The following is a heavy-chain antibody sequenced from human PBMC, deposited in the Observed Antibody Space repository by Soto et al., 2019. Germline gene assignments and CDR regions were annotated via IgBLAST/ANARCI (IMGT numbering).Heavy chain of an antibody. D-gene: IGHD1-26*01. V-gene: IGHV4-31*03. CDR3: ARDMHAGFTHYFDP. CDR1: GYSITAGGYY. J-gene: IGHJ5*02. CDR2: FYSSGSI. Sequence: KASETLSLTCFVSGYSITAGGYYWSWIRHHPGKGLEWIGSFYSSGSIIYNPSLRSRVSISGDTSSNQFSMSLTSVTAADTARYYCARDMHAGFTHYFDPWGQGTLVTVSS.